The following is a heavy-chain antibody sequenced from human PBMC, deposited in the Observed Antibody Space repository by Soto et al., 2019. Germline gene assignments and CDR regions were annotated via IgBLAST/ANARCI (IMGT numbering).Heavy chain of an antibody. J-gene: IGHJ6*01. CDR2: IKQDGSEK. CDR1: VFTLSSYR. Sequence: WESLALSCLSSVFTLSSYRMSWVRQVPRKGPDSLRNIKQDGSEKYYVDSVKGRFTISRDNAKNALDLQMNILRADDTAVYYCARDKFNYHGSGSYGHYYYGMDVWGQGTTVTVSS. D-gene: IGHD3-10*01. V-gene: IGHV3-7*01. CDR3: ARDKFNYHGSGSYGHYYYGMDV.